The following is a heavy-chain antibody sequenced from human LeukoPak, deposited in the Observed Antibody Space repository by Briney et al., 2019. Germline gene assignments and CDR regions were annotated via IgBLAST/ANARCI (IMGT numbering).Heavy chain of an antibody. Sequence: GGSLRLSCAVSGFTFTDYWMNWVRQAPGKGLEWVASIRQDGGEKSYVDSVKGRFTISRDNTKSSLHLQINSLRAEDTAVYYCARDGTAAGLYFDLWGQGTLVTVSS. V-gene: IGHV3-7*01. J-gene: IGHJ4*01. CDR1: GFTFTDYW. CDR2: IRQDGGEK. D-gene: IGHD6-13*01. CDR3: ARDGTAAGLYFDL.